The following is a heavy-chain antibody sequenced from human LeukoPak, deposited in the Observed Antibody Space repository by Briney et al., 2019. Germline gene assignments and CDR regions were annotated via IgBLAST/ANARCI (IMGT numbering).Heavy chain of an antibody. V-gene: IGHV1-2*02. J-gene: IGHJ4*02. CDR3: ARSQVGATLIDY. Sequence: ASVKVSCKASGYTFTGYYMHWVRQAPGQGLEWMGWINPNSGGTNYAQKFQGRVTMTRDTSISTAYMELSRLRSDDTAVYYCARSQVGATLIDYWGQGTLVTVSS. CDR1: GYTFTGYY. CDR2: INPNSGGT. D-gene: IGHD1-26*01.